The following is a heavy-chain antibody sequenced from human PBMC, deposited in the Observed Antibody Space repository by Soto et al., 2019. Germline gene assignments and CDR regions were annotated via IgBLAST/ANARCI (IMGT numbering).Heavy chain of an antibody. Sequence: QVTLKESGPVLVKPTETLTLTCTVSDFSLNIPRMGVSWIRQPPGKALEWLAHIFSNDEKSYSTSLKSRLTITKDTTKSQVVLTMTNMDPVDTATYYCARIINADYPAYWGQGALVTVSS. CDR1: DFSLNIPRMG. CDR2: IFSNDEK. J-gene: IGHJ4*02. CDR3: ARIINADYPAY. D-gene: IGHD4-17*01. V-gene: IGHV2-26*01.